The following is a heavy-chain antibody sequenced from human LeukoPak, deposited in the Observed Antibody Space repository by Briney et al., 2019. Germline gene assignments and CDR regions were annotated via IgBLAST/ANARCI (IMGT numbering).Heavy chain of an antibody. D-gene: IGHD3-22*01. CDR3: ARGGGDYYDGSGYYYVNFDY. Sequence: PSETLSLTCAVYGGSFSGYYWSWIRQPPGKGLEWIGEINHSGSTNYNPSLKSRVTISVDTSKNQFSLKLSSVTAADTAVYYCARGGGDYYDGSGYYYVNFDYWGQGTLVTVSS. V-gene: IGHV4-34*01. CDR1: GGSFSGYY. J-gene: IGHJ4*02. CDR2: INHSGST.